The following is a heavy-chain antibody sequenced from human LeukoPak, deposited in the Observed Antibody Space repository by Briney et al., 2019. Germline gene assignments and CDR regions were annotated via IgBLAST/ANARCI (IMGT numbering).Heavy chain of an antibody. D-gene: IGHD1-7*01. CDR2: LSGRGDDP. Sequence: GGSLRLSCAASGFTFSNFAMSWVRQAPGKGQEWVSTLSGRGDDPYYADSVKGRFTVSRDNSKNTLYLQMNSLRAEDTAVYYCARAVIPTTSRHFDYWGQGTLVTVSS. CDR1: GFTFSNFA. J-gene: IGHJ4*02. V-gene: IGHV3-23*01. CDR3: ARAVIPTTSRHFDY.